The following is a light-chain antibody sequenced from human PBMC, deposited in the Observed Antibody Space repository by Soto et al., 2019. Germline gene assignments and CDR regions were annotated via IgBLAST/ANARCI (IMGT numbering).Light chain of an antibody. CDR3: QQYGNSPQT. CDR2: AAS. V-gene: IGKV3-20*01. Sequence: IVLTKSTGTLSLSPGERATLSCRVSQSVRSSYLAWYQQTPGQAPRLLIYAASSRATGIPDRFSGSGSGTDFTLTISRLEPEDFAVYYCQQYGNSPQTFGQGTKVDIK. J-gene: IGKJ1*01. CDR1: QSVRSSY.